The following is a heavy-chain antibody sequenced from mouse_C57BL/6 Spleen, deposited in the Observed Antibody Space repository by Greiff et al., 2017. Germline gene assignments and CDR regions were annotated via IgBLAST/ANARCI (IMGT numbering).Heavy chain of an antibody. CDR1: GYTFTSYW. CDR3: ARWARIYYYGSSHYFDY. CDR2: IDPNSGGT. J-gene: IGHJ2*01. Sequence: VQLQQPGAELVKPGASVKLSCKASGYTFTSYWMHWVKQRPGRGLEWIGRIDPNSGGTKYNEKFKSKAALTVDKPSRTAYMQLSSLTSEDSAVYYCARWARIYYYGSSHYFDYWGQGTTLTVSS. V-gene: IGHV1-72*01. D-gene: IGHD1-1*01.